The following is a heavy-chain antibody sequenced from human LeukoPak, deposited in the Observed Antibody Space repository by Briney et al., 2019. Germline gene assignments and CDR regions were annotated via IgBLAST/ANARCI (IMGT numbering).Heavy chain of an antibody. CDR3: ARFMTTDNWFDP. D-gene: IGHD3-16*01. CDR1: GGSFSGYY. J-gene: IGHJ5*02. Sequence: ASETLSLTCAVYGGSFSGYYWSWIRQPPGKGLEWIGEINHSGSTNYNPSLKSRVTISVDTSKNQFSPKLSSVTAADTAVYYCARFMTTDNWFDPWGQGTLVTVSS. V-gene: IGHV4-34*01. CDR2: INHSGST.